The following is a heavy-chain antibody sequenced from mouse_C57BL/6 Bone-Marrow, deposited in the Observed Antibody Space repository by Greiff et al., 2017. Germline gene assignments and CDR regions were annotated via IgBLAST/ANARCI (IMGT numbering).Heavy chain of an antibody. CDR1: GFNIKNTY. CDR2: IDPANGNT. Sequence: EVKLMESVAELVRPGASVKLSCTACGFNIKNTYMHGVKQRPEQGLEWIGRIDPANGNTKYAPKFQGKATITADTSSNTAYLQLSSLTSEDTAIYYCARVASEWAWFAYWGQGTLVTVSA. V-gene: IGHV14-3*01. J-gene: IGHJ3*01. D-gene: IGHD6-1*01. CDR3: ARVASEWAWFAY.